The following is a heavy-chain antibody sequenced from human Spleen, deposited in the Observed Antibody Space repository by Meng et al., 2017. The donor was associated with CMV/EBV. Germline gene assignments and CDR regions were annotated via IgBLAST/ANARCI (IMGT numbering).Heavy chain of an antibody. CDR2: IYPGDSST. V-gene: IGHV5-51*01. Sequence: GESLKISCKGSGYNFTTYYIAWVRQMPGKGPEWMGFIYPGDSSTTYSPSFQGQVIISADKSLSTAYLQWSSLKASDTALYYCARRKDFWGGYYFDYWGQGALVTVSS. CDR1: GYNFTTYY. J-gene: IGHJ4*02. D-gene: IGHD3-3*01. CDR3: ARRKDFWGGYYFDY.